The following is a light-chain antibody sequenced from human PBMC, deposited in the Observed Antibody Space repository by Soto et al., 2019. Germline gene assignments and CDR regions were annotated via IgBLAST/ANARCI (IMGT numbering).Light chain of an antibody. CDR2: DAS. J-gene: IGKJ2*01. Sequence: DIQMTQSPSTLSASVGDRVTITCRASQSTGGWMAWFQQKPGKAPKLLIYDASNLQSGVPRRFSGSGAGTEFTHTISGLQPYDFASYYCLQYNSYPYTFGQGTKLEIK. CDR1: QSTGGW. CDR3: LQYNSYPYT. V-gene: IGKV1-5*01.